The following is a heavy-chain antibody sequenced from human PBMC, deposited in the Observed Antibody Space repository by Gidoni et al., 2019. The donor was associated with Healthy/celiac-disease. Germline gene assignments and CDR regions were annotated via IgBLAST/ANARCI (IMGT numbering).Heavy chain of an antibody. V-gene: IGHV3-21*01. Sequence: EVQLVESGGGLVKPGGSLRLSCAASGFTFSSYSMNWVRQAPGKGLGWVSSISSSSSYIYYADSVKGRFTISRDNAKNSLYLQMNSLRAEDTAVYYCARVLEGDYYDSSGQYWDGYWGQGTLVTVSS. CDR3: ARVLEGDYYDSSGQYWDGY. D-gene: IGHD3-22*01. CDR1: GFTFSSYS. J-gene: IGHJ4*02. CDR2: ISSSSSYI.